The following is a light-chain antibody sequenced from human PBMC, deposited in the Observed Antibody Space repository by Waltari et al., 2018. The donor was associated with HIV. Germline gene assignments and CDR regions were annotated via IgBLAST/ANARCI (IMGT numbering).Light chain of an antibody. CDR2: EVT. V-gene: IGLV2-23*02. Sequence: QSALTQPASVSGSPGQSITISCTGTSSNVGSDDLVSWYQQHPGEAPKLIIYEVTKRPAGVANRVYGAKSGNTASLTISGLQAEDEADYYCCSCPRSGIRYVFGTGTKVTVL. J-gene: IGLJ1*01. CDR1: SSNVGSDDL. CDR3: CSCPRSGIRYV.